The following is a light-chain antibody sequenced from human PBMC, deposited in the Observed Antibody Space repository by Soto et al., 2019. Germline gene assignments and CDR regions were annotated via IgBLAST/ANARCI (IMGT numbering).Light chain of an antibody. CDR1: NGDVGSYNL. J-gene: IGLJ1*01. CDR2: EGS. V-gene: IGLV2-23*03. Sequence: SSLTQPASVSGSPGQSITLSCTGTNGDVGSYNLVSWYQQHPGKAHKLMKYEGSKRPSGVSPRFSGSKSGNTASLTLSGPQAEDEADSYCCACSGSRTFVFGTESK. CDR3: CACSGSRTFV.